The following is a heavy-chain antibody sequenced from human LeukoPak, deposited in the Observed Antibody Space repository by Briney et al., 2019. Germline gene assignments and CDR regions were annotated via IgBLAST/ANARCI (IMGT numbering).Heavy chain of an antibody. CDR2: IYYSGST. CDR3: TRGRTYGDYSGFGY. Sequence: PSETLSLTCTVSGGSISSGGFHWSWIRQHPGKGLEWIGDIYYSGSTYHSPSLKSRISISVDTSKNRFSLELSSVTAADTAVYFCTRGRTYGDYSGFGYWGQGTLVTVSS. CDR1: GGSISSGGFH. J-gene: IGHJ4*02. V-gene: IGHV4-31*03. D-gene: IGHD4-17*01.